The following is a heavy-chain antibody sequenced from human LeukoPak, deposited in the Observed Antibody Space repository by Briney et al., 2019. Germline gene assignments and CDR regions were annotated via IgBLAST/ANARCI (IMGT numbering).Heavy chain of an antibody. D-gene: IGHD2-21*02. CDR2: IHPGNSDI. CDR3: AASVLVTAWDY. Sequence: GESLKISCKGSGYNFPTYWIGWVRQMPGKGLGWMGIIHPGNSDIRYSPSFQGQVTISADESISTAYLQWSGLKASDTAMYYCAASVLVTAWDYWGQGTLVTVSS. V-gene: IGHV5-51*01. J-gene: IGHJ4*02. CDR1: GYNFPTYW.